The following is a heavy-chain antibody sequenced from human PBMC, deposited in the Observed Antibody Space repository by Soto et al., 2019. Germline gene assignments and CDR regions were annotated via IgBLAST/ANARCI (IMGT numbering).Heavy chain of an antibody. CDR2: IYHSGST. CDR3: VGGTTVTTGADY. Sequence: SETLSLTCTVSGYSISSGYYWGWIRQPPGKGLEWIGSIYHSGSTYYNPSLKSRVTISVDTSKNQFSLKLSSVTAADTAVYYGVGGTTVTTGADYWGQGTLVTVSS. CDR1: GYSISSGYY. J-gene: IGHJ4*02. D-gene: IGHD4-4*01. V-gene: IGHV4-38-2*02.